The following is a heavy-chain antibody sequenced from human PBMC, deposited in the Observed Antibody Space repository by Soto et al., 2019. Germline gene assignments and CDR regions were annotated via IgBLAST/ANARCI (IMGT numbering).Heavy chain of an antibody. CDR2: ISAYNANA. V-gene: IGHV1-18*01. CDR3: ARENRYFDY. Sequence: ASVKVSCKASGYTFRNFGISWVRQAPGQGLEWMGWISAYNANANYAQKFQGRLTMTADTSTSTAYMELRSLRSDDTAVYYCARENRYFDYWGQGTLVPVSS. CDR1: GYTFRNFG. J-gene: IGHJ4*02.